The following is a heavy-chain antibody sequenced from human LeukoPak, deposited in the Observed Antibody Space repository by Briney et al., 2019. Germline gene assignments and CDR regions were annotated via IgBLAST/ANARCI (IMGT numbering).Heavy chain of an antibody. CDR1: GLTFSSYW. J-gene: IGHJ6*03. CDR3: ARGPILRHFDYYMDV. Sequence: GGSLRLFCAVSGLTFSSYWMSWARQVPGKRLQWLTYIKEDGSEKYYEDSVKGRFTISRDNAKNLLYLQMNSLTAEDAAVYYCARGPILRHFDYYMDVWGKGTTVIISS. CDR2: IKEDGSEK. D-gene: IGHD3-9*01. V-gene: IGHV3-7*01.